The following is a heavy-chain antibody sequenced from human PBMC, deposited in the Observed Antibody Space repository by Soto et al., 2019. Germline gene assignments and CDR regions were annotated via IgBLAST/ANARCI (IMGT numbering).Heavy chain of an antibody. CDR3: AKDRSSRFLSGLFFDV. V-gene: IGHV3-23*01. Sequence: EVHLLESGGGLXQXGGSXRLSCVASGFTFGAFAMTWVRQAPGKGLXXXSGIAISAVDTYSAPSVKGRFXXXXXXXXXXXXXXXXXXXXXDTAVYYCAKDRSSRFLSGLFFDVWGPGTLVTVSS. CDR2: IAISAVDT. J-gene: IGHJ4*02. CDR1: GFTFGAFA. D-gene: IGHD3-3*01.